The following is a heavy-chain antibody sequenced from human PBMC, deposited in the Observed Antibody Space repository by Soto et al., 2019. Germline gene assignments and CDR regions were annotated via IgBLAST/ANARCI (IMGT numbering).Heavy chain of an antibody. V-gene: IGHV1-69*13. CDR3: ARESGLTATHTYYYYYGMDV. J-gene: IGHJ6*02. Sequence: ASVKVSCTASGGTFSSYAISWVRQAPGQGLEWMGGIIPIFGTANYAQKFQGRVTITADESTSTAYMELSSLRSEDTAVYYCARESGLTATHTYYYYYGMDVWGQGTTVTVSS. D-gene: IGHD2-15*01. CDR1: GGTFSSYA. CDR2: IIPIFGTA.